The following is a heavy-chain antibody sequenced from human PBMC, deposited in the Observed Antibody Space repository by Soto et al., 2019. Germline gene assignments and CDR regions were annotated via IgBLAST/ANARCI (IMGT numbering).Heavy chain of an antibody. CDR1: GFTFSSYW. CDR2: INSDGSST. D-gene: IGHD2-21*02. Sequence: GGSLRLSCAASGFTFSSYWMHWVRQAPGKGLVWVSRINSDGSSTSYADSVKGRFTISRDNAKNTLYLQMNSLRAGDMAVYYCASPEAYCGGDCYSSFDYWGQGTLVTVSS. J-gene: IGHJ4*02. CDR3: ASPEAYCGGDCYSSFDY. V-gene: IGHV3-74*01.